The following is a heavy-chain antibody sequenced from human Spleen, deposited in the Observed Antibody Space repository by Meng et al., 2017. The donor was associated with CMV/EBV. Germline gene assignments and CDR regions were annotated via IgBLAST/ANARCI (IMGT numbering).Heavy chain of an antibody. J-gene: IGHJ4*02. Sequence: KASGYTFTAYYVHGVRQAPGQGLEWMGWINPNGGATIYAQNFQGRVSMTRDTSISTAYMELSGLRFDDTAVYYCVREDSSGWSYFDYWGQGTLVTVSS. CDR3: VREDSSGWSYFDY. D-gene: IGHD6-19*01. V-gene: IGHV1-2*02. CDR1: GYTFTAYY. CDR2: INPNGGAT.